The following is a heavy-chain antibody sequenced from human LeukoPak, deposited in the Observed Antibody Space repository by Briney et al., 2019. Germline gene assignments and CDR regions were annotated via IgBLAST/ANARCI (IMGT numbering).Heavy chain of an antibody. Sequence: SETLSLTCTVSGGSIRNYYWSWIRQPPGKGLEWIGYIYYSGSTNYNPSLKSRVTISVDTSKNQFSLKLSSVTAADTAVYYCARVYYSSSYDYWYFDLWGRGTLVTISS. CDR2: IYYSGST. V-gene: IGHV4-59*01. CDR1: GGSIRNYY. D-gene: IGHD6-13*01. J-gene: IGHJ2*01. CDR3: ARVYYSSSYDYWYFDL.